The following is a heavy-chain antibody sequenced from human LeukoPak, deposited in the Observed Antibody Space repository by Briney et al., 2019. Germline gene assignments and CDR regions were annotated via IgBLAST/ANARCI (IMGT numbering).Heavy chain of an antibody. D-gene: IGHD2-15*01. CDR3: ALSAGYCSGGSCYPQHIDY. CDR2: MYYSGSS. Sequence: SEGLSRTCSVAGGSISSYYWSWVRRPPGKGREGIGSMYYSGSSNYNPALKRRVTISVDTSKHQFSLKLSSVTAAATAVYYCALSAGYCSGGSCYPQHIDYWGQGTLVTVSS. V-gene: IGHV4-59*01. CDR1: GGSISSYY. J-gene: IGHJ4*02.